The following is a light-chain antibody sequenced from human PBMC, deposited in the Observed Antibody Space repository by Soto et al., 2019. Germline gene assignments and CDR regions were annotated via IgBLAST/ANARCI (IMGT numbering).Light chain of an antibody. CDR1: SSDVGGYNY. V-gene: IGLV2-8*01. Sequence: QSVLTQPPSASGSPGQSVTISCTGTSSDVGGYNYFSWYQQHPGRAPRLMIYEVSKRPSGVPDRFSGSKSGNTASLTVSGLQAEDEADYYCSSYADSALLFGGGTKLTVL. CDR3: SSYADSALL. J-gene: IGLJ2*01. CDR2: EVS.